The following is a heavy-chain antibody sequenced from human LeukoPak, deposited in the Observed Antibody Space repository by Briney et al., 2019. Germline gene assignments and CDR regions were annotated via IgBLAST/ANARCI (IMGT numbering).Heavy chain of an antibody. CDR1: GYTFTNYG. CDR3: ARASSRGRSDPTEAFHI. D-gene: IGHD3-10*01. J-gene: IGHJ3*02. Sequence: ASVKVSCKASGYTFTNYGISWVRQAPGQGLEWMGWISAYNGITNSAQKLQGRVTMTTDTSTSTAYMELRSLRSGDTAVYYCARASSRGRSDPTEAFHIWGQGTMVIVSS. V-gene: IGHV1-18*01. CDR2: ISAYNGIT.